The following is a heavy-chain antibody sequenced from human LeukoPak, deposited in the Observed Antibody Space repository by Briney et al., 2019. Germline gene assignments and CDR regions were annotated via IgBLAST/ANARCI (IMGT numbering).Heavy chain of an antibody. CDR3: ARVWPFDY. J-gene: IGHJ4*02. D-gene: IGHD3-10*01. CDR1: GGSFSGYY. Sequence: PSETLSLTCAVYGGSFSGYYWSWIRQPRGKGLEWIGEINHSGSTNYNPSLKSRVTISVDASKNQFSLKLSSVTAADTAVYYCARVWPFDYWGQGTLVTVSS. V-gene: IGHV4-34*01. CDR2: INHSGST.